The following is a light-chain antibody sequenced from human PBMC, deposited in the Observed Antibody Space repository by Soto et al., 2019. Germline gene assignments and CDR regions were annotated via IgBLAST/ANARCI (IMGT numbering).Light chain of an antibody. J-gene: IGKJ1*01. CDR1: QSVSSD. CDR2: AAS. V-gene: IGKV3-15*01. CDR3: QQYHNWPRT. Sequence: EIVMTQSPATLSVSPGERATLSCRASQSVSSDLAWYQQKPGQTPSLLIYAASTRATGIPARFSGSGSGTEFTLTISSLQSEDFAVYYCQQYHNWPRTFGQGTKVEI.